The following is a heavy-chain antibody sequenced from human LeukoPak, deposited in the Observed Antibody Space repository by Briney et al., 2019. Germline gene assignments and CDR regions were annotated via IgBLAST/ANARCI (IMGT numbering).Heavy chain of an antibody. CDR3: AMGGTVDY. V-gene: IGHV3-30*03. Sequence: GGSLRLSCAASGFTFSSYGMHWVRQAPGKGLEWVAVISYDGSNKYYADSVKGRFTISRDNSKNTLYLQMNSLRAEGTAVYYCAMGGTVDYWGQGTLVTVSS. CDR1: GFTFSSYG. CDR2: ISYDGSNK. J-gene: IGHJ4*02. D-gene: IGHD1-26*01.